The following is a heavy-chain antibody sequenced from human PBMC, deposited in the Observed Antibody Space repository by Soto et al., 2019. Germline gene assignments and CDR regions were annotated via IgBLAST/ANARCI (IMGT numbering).Heavy chain of an antibody. V-gene: IGHV1-69*01. Sequence: QVPLVQSGAEVKKPGSSVKVSCKASGGTFSSYAISWVRQAPGQGLEWMGGIIPIFGTAHYAQKFQRRVTITADEYTSMAYRELSSLRSEDTAVDYCASGASGYGSGSKGGFDFWGQGTLVTVSS. CDR1: GGTFSSYA. CDR3: ASGASGYGSGSKGGFDF. J-gene: IGHJ4*02. CDR2: IIPIFGTA. D-gene: IGHD3-10*01.